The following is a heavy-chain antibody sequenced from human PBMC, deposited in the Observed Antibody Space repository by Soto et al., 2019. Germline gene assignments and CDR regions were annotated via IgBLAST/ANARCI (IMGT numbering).Heavy chain of an antibody. J-gene: IGHJ3*02. V-gene: IGHV1-18*01. CDR2: ISAYNGNT. D-gene: IGHD3-22*01. CDR1: GYTFTSYG. CDR3: AREYREYYYDSSGYYPSAFDI. Sequence: ASVKVSCKASGYTFTSYGIGWVRQAPGQGLEWMGWISAYNGNTNYAQKLQGRVTMTTDTSTSTAYMELRSLRSDDTAVYYCAREYREYYYDSSGYYPSAFDIWGQGTMVTVSS.